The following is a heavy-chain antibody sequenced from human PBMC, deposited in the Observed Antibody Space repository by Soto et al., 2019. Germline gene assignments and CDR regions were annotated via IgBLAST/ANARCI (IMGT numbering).Heavy chain of an antibody. Sequence: EVQLVESGGGLVQPGGSLRLSCAASGFTFSSYSMNWGRQAPGKGLEWVSYISSSSSTIYYADYVKGRFTISRDNAKNSLYLQMNSLRDEDTAVYYCARPEYSSSSYGMDVWGQGTTVTVSS. V-gene: IGHV3-48*02. J-gene: IGHJ6*02. CDR2: ISSSSSTI. CDR1: GFTFSSYS. D-gene: IGHD6-6*01. CDR3: ARPEYSSSSYGMDV.